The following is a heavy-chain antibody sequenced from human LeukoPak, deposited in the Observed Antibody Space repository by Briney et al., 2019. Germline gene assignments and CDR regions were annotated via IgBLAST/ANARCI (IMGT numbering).Heavy chain of an antibody. CDR3: AAFGYTAMANFDY. J-gene: IGHJ4*02. CDR1: GGSISSYY. V-gene: IGHV4-4*09. D-gene: IGHD5-18*01. Sequence: SETLSLTCTVSGGSISSYYWSWIRQPPGKGLEWIGYIYTSGSTNYNPSLKSRVTISVDTSKNQFSLKLSSVTAADTAVYYCAAFGYTAMANFDYWGQGTLVTVSS. CDR2: IYTSGST.